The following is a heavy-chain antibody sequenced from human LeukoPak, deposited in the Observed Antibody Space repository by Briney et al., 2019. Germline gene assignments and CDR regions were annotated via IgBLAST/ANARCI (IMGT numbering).Heavy chain of an antibody. CDR1: GYTFTSYV. CDR3: ARDVAAAGYTYYGMDV. J-gene: IGHJ6*02. CDR2: ISAYNGNT. Sequence: ASVKVSCKASGYTFTSYVISWLRQAPGQGLEWMGWISAYNGNTNYAQKLQGRVTMTTDTSTSTAYMELRSLRSDDTAVYYCARDVAAAGYTYYGMDVWGQGTTVTVSS. D-gene: IGHD6-13*01. V-gene: IGHV1-18*01.